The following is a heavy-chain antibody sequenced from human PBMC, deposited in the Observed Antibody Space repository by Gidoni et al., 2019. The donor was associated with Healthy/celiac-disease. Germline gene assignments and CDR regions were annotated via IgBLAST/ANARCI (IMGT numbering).Heavy chain of an antibody. CDR1: GFTFSSYG. D-gene: IGHD5-12*01. V-gene: IGHV3-33*01. Sequence: QVQLVDSGGGVVQPGRSLRLSCAASGFTFSSYGMHWVRQAPGKGLEWVAVIWYDGSNKYYADSVKGRFTISRDNSKNTLYLQMNSLRAEDTAVYYCARAGATDYYYYYGMDVWGQGTTVTVSS. CDR3: ARAGATDYYYYYGMDV. J-gene: IGHJ6*02. CDR2: IWYDGSNK.